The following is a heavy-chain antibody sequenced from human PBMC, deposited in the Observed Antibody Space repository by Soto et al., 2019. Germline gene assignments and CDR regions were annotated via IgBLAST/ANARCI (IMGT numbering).Heavy chain of an antibody. CDR3: ARGLPRYSGSPDH. Sequence: ASVKVSCKTSGYTFIDYYVHWVRQAPGQGLEWMGWINPKSGATNYAPKFQGWVTMARDTSISTAYMEMRRLRSDDTAVYYCARGLPRYSGSPDHWGRGTLVTVSS. CDR2: INPKSGAT. V-gene: IGHV1-2*04. J-gene: IGHJ5*02. CDR1: GYTFIDYY. D-gene: IGHD1-26*01.